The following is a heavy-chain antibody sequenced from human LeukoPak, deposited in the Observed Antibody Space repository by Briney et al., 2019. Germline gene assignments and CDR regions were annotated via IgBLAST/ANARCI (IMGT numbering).Heavy chain of an antibody. J-gene: IGHJ4*02. Sequence: AGGSLRLSCAASGFTFINYGMHWVRQAPGKGLEWVAVISYDGTNKYYADSVKGRFTISRDNSKNTLYLQMNSLKTDDTAVYYCANYGDYQYFDYWGQGTPVIVSS. D-gene: IGHD4-17*01. CDR2: ISYDGTNK. CDR3: ANYGDYQYFDY. CDR1: GFTFINYG. V-gene: IGHV3-30*18.